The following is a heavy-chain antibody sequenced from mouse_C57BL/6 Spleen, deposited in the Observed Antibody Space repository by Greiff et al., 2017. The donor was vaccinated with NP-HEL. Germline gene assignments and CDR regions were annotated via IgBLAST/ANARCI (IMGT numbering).Heavy chain of an antibody. J-gene: IGHJ4*01. CDR3: ERDYGTAMDY. V-gene: IGHV10-1*01. D-gene: IGHD1-1*01. CDR2: IRSKSNNYAT. Sequence: EVQVVESGGGLVQPKGSLKLSCAASGFSFNTYAMNWVRQAPGKGLEWVARIRSKSNNYATYYADSVKDRFTISRDDSESMLYLQMNNLKTEDTARYYCERDYGTAMDYWGQGTSVTVSS. CDR1: GFSFNTYA.